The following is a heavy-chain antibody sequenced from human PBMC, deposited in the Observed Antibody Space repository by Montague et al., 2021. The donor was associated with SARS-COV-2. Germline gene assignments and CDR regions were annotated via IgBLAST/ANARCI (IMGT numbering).Heavy chain of an antibody. J-gene: IGHJ4*02. D-gene: IGHD2-2*01. CDR3: ARGVPPVY. Sequence: SLRLSCAASGFTFSDYYMSWIRQAPGEGLEWVSYISSTSSYTNYADSVKGRFTVSRDNAKSSLYLHMNSLRPEDTAVYYCARGVPPVYWGQGTPGHRVL. CDR2: ISSTSSYT. V-gene: IGHV3-11*05. CDR1: GFTFSDYY.